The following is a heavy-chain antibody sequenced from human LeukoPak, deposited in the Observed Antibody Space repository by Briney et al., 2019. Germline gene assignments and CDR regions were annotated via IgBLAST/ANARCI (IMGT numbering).Heavy chain of an antibody. V-gene: IGHV1-8*01. J-gene: IGHJ4*02. CDR3: ARDQATVTTPWLDY. CDR2: MNPESGNS. CDR1: GYTFTNYD. Sequence: GASVKVSCKASGYTFTNYDINWVRQATGQGLEWMGWMNPESGNSGFAQKFQGRVTMTRDTSISTAYMEVSSLSSDDTAVYYCARDQATVTTPWLDYWGQGTLVTVSS. D-gene: IGHD4-17*01.